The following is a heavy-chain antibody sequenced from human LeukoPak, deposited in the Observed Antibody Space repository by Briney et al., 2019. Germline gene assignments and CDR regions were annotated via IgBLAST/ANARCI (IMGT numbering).Heavy chain of an antibody. Sequence: GRSLRLSCAASGFTFDDYAMHWVRQAPGKGLEWVSGISWNSGSIGYADSVKGRFTISRDNAKNSLYLQMNSLRAEDTALYYCAKGISLAVAGTLDYWGQGTLVTVSS. CDR3: AKGISLAVAGTLDY. V-gene: IGHV3-9*01. D-gene: IGHD6-19*01. CDR2: ISWNSGSI. J-gene: IGHJ4*02. CDR1: GFTFDDYA.